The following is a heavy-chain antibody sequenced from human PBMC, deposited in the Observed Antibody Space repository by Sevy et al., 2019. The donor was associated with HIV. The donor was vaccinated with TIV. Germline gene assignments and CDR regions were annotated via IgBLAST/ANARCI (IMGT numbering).Heavy chain of an antibody. V-gene: IGHV4-39*01. Sequence: SETLSLTCTVSGGSISSSSQFWAWIRQSPGKGLEWIGNVYNSGTTEYNPSLKSRITISVDTSKNKFSLKLTSVTAADTAVYYCARQLSYYDSLTGCQRGYWLDTWGHGNLVTVSS. CDR3: ARQLSYYDSLTGCQRGYWLDT. CDR1: GGSISSSSQF. J-gene: IGHJ5*01. CDR2: VYNSGTT. D-gene: IGHD3-9*01.